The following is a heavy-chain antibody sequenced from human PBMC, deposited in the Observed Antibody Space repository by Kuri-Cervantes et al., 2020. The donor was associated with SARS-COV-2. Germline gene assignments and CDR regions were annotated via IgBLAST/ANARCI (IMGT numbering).Heavy chain of an antibody. J-gene: IGHJ6*03. CDR1: GFTFSNAW. CDR2: ISSSSSYI. V-gene: IGHV3-21*01. Sequence: GESLKISCAASGFTFSNAWMNWVRQAPGKGLEWVSSISSSSSYIYYADSVKGRFTISRDNAKNSLYLQMNSLRAEDTAVYYCARDRHITIFGVVMGIQSAYYYYYMDVWGKGTTVTVSS. CDR3: ARDRHITIFGVVMGIQSAYYYYYMDV. D-gene: IGHD3-3*01.